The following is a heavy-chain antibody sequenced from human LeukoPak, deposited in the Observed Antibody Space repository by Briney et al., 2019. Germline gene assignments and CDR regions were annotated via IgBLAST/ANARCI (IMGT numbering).Heavy chain of an antibody. CDR3: ARVARVGGGYGYNSGLFDY. Sequence: GASVKVSCKASGYTFTGYYMHWVRQAPGQGLEWMGWINPNSGGTNYAQKFQGRVTMTRDTSISTAYMELSRLRSDDTAVYYCARVARVGGGYGYNSGLFDYWGQGTLVTVSS. CDR2: INPNSGGT. V-gene: IGHV1-2*02. CDR1: GYTFTGYY. D-gene: IGHD5-24*01. J-gene: IGHJ4*02.